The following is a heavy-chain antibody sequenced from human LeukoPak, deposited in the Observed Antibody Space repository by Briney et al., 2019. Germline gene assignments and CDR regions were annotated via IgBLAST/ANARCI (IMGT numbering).Heavy chain of an antibody. V-gene: IGHV1-2*02. Sequence: ASVKVSCKASGYTFTGYYMHWVRQAPGQGLEWMGWINPNSGGTNYAQKFQGRVTMTRDTSISTAYMELSRLRSDDTAVYYCARVCGGDCYSRHQNFDYWGQGTLVTVSS. CDR3: ARVCGGDCYSRHQNFDY. CDR2: INPNSGGT. CDR1: GYTFTGYY. J-gene: IGHJ4*02. D-gene: IGHD2-21*01.